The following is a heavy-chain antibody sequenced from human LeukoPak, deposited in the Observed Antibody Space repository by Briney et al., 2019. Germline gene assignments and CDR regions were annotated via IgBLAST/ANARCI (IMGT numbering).Heavy chain of an antibody. Sequence: GGSLRLSCAASGFTFSTYDFHWVRQATGKGLEWVSAIGTVGDTHYPGSVKGRFTISRENAKNSVYLQMDSLRAGDTAVYYCARESNDFLTGYYGYWGQGILVTVSS. CDR2: IGTVGDT. D-gene: IGHD3-9*01. CDR1: GFTFSTYD. V-gene: IGHV3-13*01. CDR3: ARESNDFLTGYYGY. J-gene: IGHJ4*02.